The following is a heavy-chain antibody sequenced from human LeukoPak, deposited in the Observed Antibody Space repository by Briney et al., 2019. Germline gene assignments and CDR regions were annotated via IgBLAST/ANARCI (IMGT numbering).Heavy chain of an antibody. CDR2: ISYDGSNK. Sequence: GGSLRLSCAASGFTFSSYGMHWVRQAPGKGLEWVAVISYDGSNKYYADSVKGRFTISRDNSKNTLYPQMNSLRAEDTAVYYCAKVSGNAPSADYWGQGTLVTVS. D-gene: IGHD4-23*01. J-gene: IGHJ4*02. CDR1: GFTFSSYG. V-gene: IGHV3-30*18. CDR3: AKVSGNAPSADY.